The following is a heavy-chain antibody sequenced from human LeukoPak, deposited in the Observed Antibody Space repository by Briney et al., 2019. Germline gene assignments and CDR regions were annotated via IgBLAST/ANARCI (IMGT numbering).Heavy chain of an antibody. CDR3: ARDPARVGWFDP. Sequence: GGSLRLSCAASGFTVSSNYMSWVRQAPGKGLEWVSVIYSGGSTYYADSVKGRFTISRDNPKNTLYLQMNSLRAEDTAVYYCARDPARVGWFDPWGQGTLVTVSS. V-gene: IGHV3-53*01. J-gene: IGHJ5*02. CDR1: GFTVSSNY. D-gene: IGHD5-18*01. CDR2: IYSGGST.